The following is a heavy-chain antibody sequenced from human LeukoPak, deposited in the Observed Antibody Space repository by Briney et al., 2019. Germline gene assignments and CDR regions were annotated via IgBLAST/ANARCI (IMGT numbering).Heavy chain of an antibody. CDR2: IYYSGST. Sequence: SETLSLTCTVSGGSMSDYYWSWIRQPPGKGLEWIGCIYYSGSTDYNPSLRSRVTMSVDTSKNQFSLKLRSVTAADTALYYCARVASTGPFDYWGQGTLVTVSS. D-gene: IGHD2-8*02. V-gene: IGHV4-59*01. J-gene: IGHJ4*02. CDR3: ARVASTGPFDY. CDR1: GGSMSDYY.